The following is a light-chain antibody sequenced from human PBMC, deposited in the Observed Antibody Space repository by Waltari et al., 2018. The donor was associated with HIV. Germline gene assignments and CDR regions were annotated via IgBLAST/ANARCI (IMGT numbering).Light chain of an antibody. J-gene: IGLJ2*01. CDR1: SYTTGSST. CDR3: GAWDNSLNGVV. CDR2: SNN. Sequence: QSVLTQPPSGSGTPGQRVTIPCSGNSYTTGSSTVNWYQQLPGTAPKLLIYSNNQRPEGVAGRFTGSKSATSASLTISGLQSEDGADYYCGAWDNSLNGVVFGGGTKLTVL. V-gene: IGLV1-44*01.